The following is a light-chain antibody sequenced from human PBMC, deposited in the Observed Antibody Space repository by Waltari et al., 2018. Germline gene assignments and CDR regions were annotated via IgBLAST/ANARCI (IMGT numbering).Light chain of an antibody. Sequence: QSVLTQPPSASGTPGQRVTISCSGGSSNIGSNVVHWYQRLPGTAPRLLIYSNNQRPSGVPDRFSASKSGTSASLAISGLQPDDEADYYCATWDDRLTGVLFGGGTKVTVL. J-gene: IGLJ3*02. CDR3: ATWDDRLTGVL. CDR2: SNN. V-gene: IGLV1-44*01. CDR1: SSNIGSNV.